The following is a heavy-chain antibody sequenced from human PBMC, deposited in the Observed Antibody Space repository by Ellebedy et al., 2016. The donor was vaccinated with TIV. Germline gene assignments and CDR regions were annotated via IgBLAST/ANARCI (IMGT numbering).Heavy chain of an antibody. CDR1: GGSISRYY. J-gene: IGHJ6*02. V-gene: IGHV4-34*01. Sequence: MPSETLSLTCTVSGGSISRYYWSWIRQPPGKGLEWIGEINHSGSTNYNPSLKSRVTISVDTSKNQFSLKLSSVTAADTAVYYCAGLDYYYYGMDVWGQGTTVTVSS. D-gene: IGHD3-16*01. CDR3: AGLDYYYYGMDV. CDR2: INHSGST.